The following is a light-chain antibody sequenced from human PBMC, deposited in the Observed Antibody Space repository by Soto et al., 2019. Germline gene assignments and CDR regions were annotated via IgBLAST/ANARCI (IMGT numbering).Light chain of an antibody. CDR3: QTWGTGFWV. V-gene: IGLV4-69*01. CDR1: SGHSSYA. J-gene: IGLJ3*02. Sequence: QPVLTQSPSASASLGASVKLTCTLSSGHSSYAIAWLKQQPEKGPRYLMKISSDGSHSKGDGIPDRFSGSSSGVERYLIISSLQSEDEADYYCQTWGTGFWVFGGGTKLTVL. CDR2: ISSDGSH.